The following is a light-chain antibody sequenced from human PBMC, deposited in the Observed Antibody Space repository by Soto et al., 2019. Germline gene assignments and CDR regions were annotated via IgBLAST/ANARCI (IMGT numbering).Light chain of an antibody. CDR1: RSVSSSY. Sequence: EIVMTQSPATLSVSPGERATLSCRASRSVSSSYLAWYQQKPGQAPRLLIYGASSRATGIPDRFSGSGSGTDFTLTISRLEPEDVAVYYCQQYEAVVTFGQGTKV. CDR3: QQYEAVVT. J-gene: IGKJ1*01. V-gene: IGKV3-20*01. CDR2: GAS.